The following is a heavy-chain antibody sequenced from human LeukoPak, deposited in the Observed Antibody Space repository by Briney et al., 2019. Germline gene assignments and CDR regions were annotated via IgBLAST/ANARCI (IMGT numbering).Heavy chain of an antibody. D-gene: IGHD2-15*01. Sequence: GGSLTLFCAPCGFTLSSHWMMCPPHAPGEGLVWLANIKQDGSEEYYVASVKGRFTNYQDNAQTPLYVQINSLSAHDTAIYYCATEYKGYWGQGTLVTVSS. CDR3: ATEYKGY. V-gene: IGHV3-7*03. J-gene: IGHJ4*02. CDR2: IKQDGSEE. CDR1: GFTLSSHW.